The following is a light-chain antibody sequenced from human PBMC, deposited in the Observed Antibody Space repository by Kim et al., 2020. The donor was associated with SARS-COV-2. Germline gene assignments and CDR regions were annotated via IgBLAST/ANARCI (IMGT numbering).Light chain of an antibody. J-gene: IGKJ1*01. V-gene: IGKV1-5*03. CDR1: QSISGW. CDR3: QQYDSFPWT. Sequence: SVGDGVTITCRASQSISGWLAWYQQRPGKAPNLLIYKASVLEAGVPSRFSGYNSGAEFTLTITSLQPGDFATYYCQQYDSFPWTFGQGTKVDIK. CDR2: KAS.